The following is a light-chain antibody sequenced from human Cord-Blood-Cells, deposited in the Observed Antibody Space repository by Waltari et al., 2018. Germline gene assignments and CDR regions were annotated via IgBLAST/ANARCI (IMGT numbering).Light chain of an antibody. CDR1: SSDVGGYNY. CDR3: SSYTSSSTWV. J-gene: IGLJ3*02. CDR2: DVS. V-gene: IGLV2-14*01. Sequence: QSALTQPASVSGSPGQSITISCTGTSSDVGGYNYVSWYQQHPGKAPKLMIYDVSNRPSGVSRRFSGSKSGNTASLTISGLQAEDEAYYYCSSYTSSSTWVFGGGTKLTVL.